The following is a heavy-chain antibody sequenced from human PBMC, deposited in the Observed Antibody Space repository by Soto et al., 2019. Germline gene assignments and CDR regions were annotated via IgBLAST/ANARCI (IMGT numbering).Heavy chain of an antibody. CDR3: AKDYGSGSYYFDY. J-gene: IGHJ4*02. CDR2: ISGSGGST. D-gene: IGHD3-10*01. CDR1: GFTFSSYA. Sequence: VGSLRLSCAASGFTFSSYAMSWVRQAPGKGLEWVSAISGSGGSTYYADSVKGRFTISRDNSKNTLYLQMNSLRAEDTAVYYCAKDYGSGSYYFDYWGQGTLVTVSS. V-gene: IGHV3-23*01.